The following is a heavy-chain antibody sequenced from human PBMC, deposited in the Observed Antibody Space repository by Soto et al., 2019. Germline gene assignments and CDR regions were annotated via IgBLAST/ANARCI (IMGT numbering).Heavy chain of an antibody. V-gene: IGHV4-31*03. J-gene: IGHJ3*02. CDR3: ARAVSGYDAFDI. Sequence: SETLSLTCTVSGGSISSGGYYWSWIRQHPGKGLEWIGYIYYSGSTYYNPSLKSRVTISVGTSKNQFSLKLSSVTAADTAVYYCARAVSGYDAFDIWGQGTMVTVSS. CDR1: GGSISSGGYY. CDR2: IYYSGST. D-gene: IGHD3-3*01.